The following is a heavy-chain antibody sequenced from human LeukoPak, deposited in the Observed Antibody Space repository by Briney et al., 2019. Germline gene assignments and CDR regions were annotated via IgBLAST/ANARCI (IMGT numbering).Heavy chain of an antibody. CDR1: GVSISSGGYY. D-gene: IGHD5-24*01. Sequence: SETLSLTCTVSGVSISSGGYYWSWIRQHPGKGLEWIGYIYYSGSTYYNPSLKSRVTISVDTSKNQFSLKLSSVTAADTAVYYCASRRDGYNSVLGSDIWGQGTMVTVSS. V-gene: IGHV4-31*03. J-gene: IGHJ3*02. CDR3: ASRRDGYNSVLGSDI. CDR2: IYYSGST.